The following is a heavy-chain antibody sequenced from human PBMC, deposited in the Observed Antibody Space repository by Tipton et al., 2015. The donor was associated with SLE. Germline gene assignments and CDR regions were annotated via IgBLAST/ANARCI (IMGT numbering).Heavy chain of an antibody. J-gene: IGHJ3*02. V-gene: IGHV4-39*07. CDR1: GGSISSSSYY. CDR3: ARAEDGHAFDI. CDR2: IYYSGST. Sequence: TLSLTCTVSGGSISSSSYYWAWIRQPPGKGLEWIGSIYYSGSTYYNPSLKSRVTISVDTSKNQFSLKLSSVTAADTAVYYCARAEDGHAFDIWGQGTMVTVSS. D-gene: IGHD5-24*01.